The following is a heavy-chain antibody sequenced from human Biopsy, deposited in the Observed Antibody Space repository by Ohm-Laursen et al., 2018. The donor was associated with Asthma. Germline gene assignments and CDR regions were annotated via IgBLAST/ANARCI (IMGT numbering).Heavy chain of an antibody. CDR2: IWYDGSNK. D-gene: IGHD3-3*01. CDR3: ARAASTTVFWSGYSHNWFDP. J-gene: IGHJ5*02. CDR1: GFTFSSYG. V-gene: IGHV3-33*01. Sequence: LRLSCAASGFTFSSYGMHWVRQAPGKGLEWVAVIWYDGSNKYYADSVKGRFTISRDNSKNTLYLQMNSLRAEDTAVYYCARAASTTVFWSGYSHNWFDPWGQGTLVTVSS.